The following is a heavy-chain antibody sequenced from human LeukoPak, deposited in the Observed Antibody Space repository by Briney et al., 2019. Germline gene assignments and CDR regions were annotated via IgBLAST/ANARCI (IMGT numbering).Heavy chain of an antibody. J-gene: IGHJ6*02. D-gene: IGHD6-6*01. CDR1: GFTFSSYA. Sequence: PGGSLRLSCAASGFTFSSYAMTWVRQAPGKGLEEVSTIYPSGSSTDYADSVMGRFTISRDNSKNTLYLQMNGLRAEDTAVYYCAKGSSSSNYYYGMDVWGQGTTVTVSS. CDR2: IYPSGSST. V-gene: IGHV3-23*01. CDR3: AKGSSSSNYYYGMDV.